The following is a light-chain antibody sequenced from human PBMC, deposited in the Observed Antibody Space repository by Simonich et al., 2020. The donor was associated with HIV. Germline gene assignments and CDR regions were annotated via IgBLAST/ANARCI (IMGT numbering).Light chain of an antibody. CDR2: EDN. J-gene: IGLJ3*02. V-gene: IGLV6-57*01. CDR3: QSYDTSTRV. CDR1: GGSIASNY. Sequence: NFVLTQPHSVSESPGKTVTISCTRSGGSIASNYVQWYQQRPGSSPTTVIYEDNQRPSWVPDRFSGSIDSSSNSASLTISGLKTEDEADYYCQSYDTSTRVLGGGTKLTVL.